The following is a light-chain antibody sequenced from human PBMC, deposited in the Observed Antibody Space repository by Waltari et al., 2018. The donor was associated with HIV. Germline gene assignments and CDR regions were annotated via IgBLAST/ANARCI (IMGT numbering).Light chain of an antibody. CDR1: SSDVGGYNY. CDR3: SSYTSSSTRL. J-gene: IGLJ2*01. CDR2: EVS. Sequence: QSALTQPASVPGSPGQSLTISCPGTSSDVGGYNYASCYHQHPGKAPKLMIYEVSNRPSGVSDRFSGSKSGNTASLTISGLQAEDEADYYCSSYTSSSTRLFGGGTKLTVL. V-gene: IGLV2-14*01.